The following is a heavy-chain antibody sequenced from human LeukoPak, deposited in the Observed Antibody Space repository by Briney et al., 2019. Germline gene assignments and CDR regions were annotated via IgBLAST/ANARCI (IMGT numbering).Heavy chain of an antibody. V-gene: IGHV3-23*01. CDR1: GITFSSYG. CDR2: ITASGAAT. J-gene: IGHJ4*02. Sequence: GGSLRLSCAASGITFSSYGMSWVRQAPGKGLEWVSAITASGAATYIADSVKGRFVISRDNSKNTLYLQMNSLRAEDTAVYFCAKDSLVATSHFDSWGRGTLVTVSS. CDR3: AKDSLVATSHFDS. D-gene: IGHD5-12*01.